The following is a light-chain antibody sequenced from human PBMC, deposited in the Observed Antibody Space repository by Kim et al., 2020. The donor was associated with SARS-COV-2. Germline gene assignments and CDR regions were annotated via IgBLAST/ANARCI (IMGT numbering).Light chain of an antibody. CDR2: NAS. V-gene: IGKV1-5*03. CDR3: QHYNSYSLT. Sequence: DIQMTQSPSTLSASVGDRVTITCRASQSISSWLAWYQQKPGKAPKLLIYNASSLESGVPSRFSGSGSGTEFTLTISSRQPDDFATYYCQHYNSYSLTFGQGTQLEI. J-gene: IGKJ2*01. CDR1: QSISSW.